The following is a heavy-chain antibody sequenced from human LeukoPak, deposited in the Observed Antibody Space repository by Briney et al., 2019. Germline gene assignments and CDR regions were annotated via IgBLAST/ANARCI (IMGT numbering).Heavy chain of an antibody. Sequence: SETLSLTCAVYGWSFNDYYWNWIRQPPGKGLEWIGETNARGDTNFNPSLKSRVTISVDTSKSQFSLRLTSMIAADTAVYYCARGQVPAARGYYWFDPWGQGTLVTVPS. CDR1: GWSFNDYY. CDR3: ARGQVPAARGYYWFDP. V-gene: IGHV4-34*01. J-gene: IGHJ5*02. D-gene: IGHD2-2*01. CDR2: TNARGDT.